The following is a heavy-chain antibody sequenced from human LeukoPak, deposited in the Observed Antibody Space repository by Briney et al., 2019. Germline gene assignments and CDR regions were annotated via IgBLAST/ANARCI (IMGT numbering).Heavy chain of an antibody. V-gene: IGHV1-18*01. D-gene: IGHD3-3*01. CDR3: ARGEYDFWSGYLNYYYYYMDV. CDR1: GYTFTSYG. Sequence: ASVKVSCKASGYTFTSYGISWVRQAPGQGLEWMGWISAYNGNTNYAQKLQGRVTMTTDTSTSTAYMELRSLRSDDTAVYYCARGEYDFWSGYLNYYYYYMDVWGKGTTVTVSS. CDR2: ISAYNGNT. J-gene: IGHJ6*03.